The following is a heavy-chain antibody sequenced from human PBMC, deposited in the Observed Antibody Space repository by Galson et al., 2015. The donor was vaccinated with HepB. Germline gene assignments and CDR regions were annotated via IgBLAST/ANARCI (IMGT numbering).Heavy chain of an antibody. Sequence: LTCAVSGDSISNDRWWSWVRQPPGEGLEWLGEAHHSGGTNYRPSLKSRVTISVDKSKNQFSLKLTSVTAADTAVYYCARAKEGRGYFDYWGQGTLVTVSS. CDR2: AHHSGGT. CDR3: ARAKEGRGYFDY. CDR1: GDSISNDRW. D-gene: IGHD3-10*01. V-gene: IGHV4-4*02. J-gene: IGHJ4*02.